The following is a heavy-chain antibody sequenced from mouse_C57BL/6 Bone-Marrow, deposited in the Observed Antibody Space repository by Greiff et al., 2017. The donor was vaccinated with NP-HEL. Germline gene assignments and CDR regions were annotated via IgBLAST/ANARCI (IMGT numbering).Heavy chain of an antibody. CDR1: GYAFTNYL. V-gene: IGHV1-54*01. CDR3: ARRGGLLRYFDV. J-gene: IGHJ1*03. CDR2: INPGSGGT. D-gene: IGHD2-3*01. Sequence: VQLQQPGAELVRPGTSVKVSCKASGYAFTNYLIEWVKQRPGQGLEWIGVINPGSGGTNYNEKFKGKATLTADKSSSTAYMQLSILTSEDSAVYFCARRGGLLRYFDVWGTGTTVTVSS.